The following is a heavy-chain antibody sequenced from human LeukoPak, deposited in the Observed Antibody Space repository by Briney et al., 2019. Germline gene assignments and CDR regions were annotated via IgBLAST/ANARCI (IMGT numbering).Heavy chain of an antibody. Sequence: VSLRLSCVASGFTFSSYWMHWVRQVRGKGLVWVARINGDGSSTSYADSVKGRFTISRDNAKNTLNLQMNSLRAEDTAVYYCARVAQSDKNNLAYFAPWGQGTLVTVSS. J-gene: IGHJ5*02. CDR1: GFTFSSYW. CDR3: ARVAQSDKNNLAYFAP. V-gene: IGHV3-74*01. D-gene: IGHD1-1*01. CDR2: INGDGSST.